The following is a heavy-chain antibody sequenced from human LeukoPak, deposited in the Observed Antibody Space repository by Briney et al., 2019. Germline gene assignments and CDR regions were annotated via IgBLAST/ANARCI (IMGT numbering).Heavy chain of an antibody. CDR2: IIPIFGTA. CDR3: AREDYYGSGSYEPEEYNWFDP. CDR1: GGTFSSYA. J-gene: IGHJ5*02. Sequence: GASVKVSCKASGGTFSSYAISWVRQAPGQGLEWMGGIIPIFGTANYAQKFQGRVTITADKSTSTAYMELSSLRSEDTAVYYCAREDYYGSGSYEPEEYNWFDPWGQGTLVTVSS. D-gene: IGHD3-10*01. V-gene: IGHV1-69*06.